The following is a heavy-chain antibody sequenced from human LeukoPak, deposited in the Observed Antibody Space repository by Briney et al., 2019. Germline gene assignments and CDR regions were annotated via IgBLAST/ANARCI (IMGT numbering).Heavy chain of an antibody. CDR3: ARFHSGPSGWYVLWYFDL. CDR1: GGSVSSYY. Sequence: SETLSLTCTVSGGSVSSYYWSWIRQPPGKGLEWIGYIYNSENTKYNSSLESRVTISVDTSKNQFFVKLSSVTAADTAVYYCARFHSGPSGWYVLWYFDLWGRGTLVTVSS. D-gene: IGHD6-19*01. J-gene: IGHJ2*01. V-gene: IGHV4-4*09. CDR2: IYNSENT.